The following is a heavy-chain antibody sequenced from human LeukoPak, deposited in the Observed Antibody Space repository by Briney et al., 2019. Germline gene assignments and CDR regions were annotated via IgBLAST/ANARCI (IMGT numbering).Heavy chain of an antibody. CDR1: GYTFTGYY. D-gene: IGHD2-2*01. Sequence: GASVKVSCKASGYTFTGYYMHLVRQAPGQGLEWMGWINPNSGGTNYAQKFQGRVTMTRDTSISTAYMELSRLKSDDTAVYYCARGGRYCSSSTCYYDYWGQGTLVTVSS. J-gene: IGHJ4*02. V-gene: IGHV1-2*02. CDR2: INPNSGGT. CDR3: ARGGRYCSSSTCYYDY.